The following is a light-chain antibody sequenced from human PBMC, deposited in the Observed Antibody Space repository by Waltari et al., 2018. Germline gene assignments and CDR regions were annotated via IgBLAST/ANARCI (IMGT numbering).Light chain of an antibody. J-gene: IGKJ4*01. Sequence: EIVLTQSPATLSLSPGERATLSCGASQSVSSNLAWYQQKPGQAPRLLIYDASNRATGIPARSSGSGSGTDFTLTISSLEPEDFAVYYCQQRSNWPLTFGGGTKVEIK. CDR2: DAS. CDR3: QQRSNWPLT. V-gene: IGKV3-11*01. CDR1: QSVSSN.